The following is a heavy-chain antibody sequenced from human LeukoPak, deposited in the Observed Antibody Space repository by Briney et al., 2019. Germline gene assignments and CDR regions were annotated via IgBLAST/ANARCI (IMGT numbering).Heavy chain of an antibody. CDR1: GFTVSSNY. CDR3: ARDRKCRGSSALGYDY. CDR2: IYSGGST. V-gene: IGHV3-53*01. J-gene: IGHJ4*02. D-gene: IGHD6-13*01. Sequence: GGSLRLSCAASGFTVSSNYMSWVRQAPGKGREWVSVIYSGGSTYYADSVKGRFTISRDNSKNTLYLQMNSLRAEDTAVYYCARDRKCRGSSALGYDYWGQGTLVTVSS.